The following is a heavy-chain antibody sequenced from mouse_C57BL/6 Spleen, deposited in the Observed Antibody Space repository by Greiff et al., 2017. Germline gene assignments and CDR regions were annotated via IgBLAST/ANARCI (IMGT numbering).Heavy chain of an antibody. Sequence: VQLQQPGAELVRPGSSVKLSCKASGYTFPSYWMDWVKQRPGQGLEWIGNIYPSDRETHYNQKFKDKATLTVDKSSRTAYMQLSSLTSEDSAVYYCARTQTGRYAMDYWGQGTSVTVSS. V-gene: IGHV1-61*01. J-gene: IGHJ4*01. D-gene: IGHD4-1*01. CDR1: GYTFPSYW. CDR3: ARTQTGRYAMDY. CDR2: IYPSDRET.